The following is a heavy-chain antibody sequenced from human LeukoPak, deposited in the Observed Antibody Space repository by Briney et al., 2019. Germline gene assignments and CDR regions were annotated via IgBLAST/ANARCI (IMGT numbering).Heavy chain of an antibody. Sequence: GRSLRLSCAASGFTFSSYGMHWVRQAPGKGLEWVAVISYDGSNKYYADSVKGRFTISRDNSKNTLYLQMNSLRAEDTAVYYCAKGGYYYDSSGYYEDYWGQGTLVTVSS. CDR2: ISYDGSNK. V-gene: IGHV3-30*18. CDR3: AKGGYYYDSSGYYEDY. J-gene: IGHJ4*02. D-gene: IGHD3-22*01. CDR1: GFTFSSYG.